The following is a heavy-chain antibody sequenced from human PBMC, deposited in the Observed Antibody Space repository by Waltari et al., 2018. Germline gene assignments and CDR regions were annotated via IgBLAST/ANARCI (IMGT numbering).Heavy chain of an antibody. J-gene: IGHJ4*02. CDR3: ARDVPNGYFDY. V-gene: IGHV3-7*01. CDR2: INQDGRDK. D-gene: IGHD1-1*01. CDR1: GVTFKNYW. Sequence: EVHLVQSGGGLIQPGGSLRLSCGVAGVTFKNYWMTWVRQAPGKGLEWVANINQDGRDKNYVDSVEGRFTISRDNAQNSVYLQMNSLRAEDTAVYYCARDVPNGYFDYWGSGTLVTVSS.